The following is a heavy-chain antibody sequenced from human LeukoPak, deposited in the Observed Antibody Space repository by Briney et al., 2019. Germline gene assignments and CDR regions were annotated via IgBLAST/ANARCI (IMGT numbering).Heavy chain of an antibody. J-gene: IGHJ4*02. CDR1: GFTFSSYA. D-gene: IGHD3-22*01. V-gene: IGHV3-30-3*01. Sequence: GGSLRLACAASGFTFSSYAMHWVRQAPGKGLEWVAVISYDGSNKYYADSVKGRFTISRDNSKNTLYLQMNSLRAEDTAVYYCARDEISYDSSGYYFYWGQGTLVTVSS. CDR2: ISYDGSNK. CDR3: ARDEISYDSSGYYFY.